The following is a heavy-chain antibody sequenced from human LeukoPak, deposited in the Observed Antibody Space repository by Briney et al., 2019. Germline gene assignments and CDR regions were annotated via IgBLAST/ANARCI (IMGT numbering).Heavy chain of an antibody. D-gene: IGHD3-16*01. Sequence: GGSLRLSCAASGFTFSNFAMSWFRQAPGRGLEWVSAACTATDTSYADSVKGRFTISRDNSKNTLYLQMNSLGAEDTAVYYCAKEGSRRRFDFDSWGRGTLVTVSS. CDR2: ACTATDT. V-gene: IGHV3-23*01. CDR3: AKEGSRRRFDFDS. J-gene: IGHJ4*02. CDR1: GFTFSNFA.